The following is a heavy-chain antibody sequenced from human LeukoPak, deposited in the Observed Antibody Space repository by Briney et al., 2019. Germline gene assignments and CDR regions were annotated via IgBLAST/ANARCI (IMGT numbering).Heavy chain of an antibody. CDR3: AKLGHCSGGSCSNWYFDL. CDR2: ISGTGGST. Sequence: GGSLTLSCAASGFTFSSYAMSWVRQAPGKGLEWVSAISGTGGSTYYADSVKGRFTISRDNSKNTLYLQVNSLRAEDTAVYYCAKLGHCSGGSCSNWYFDLWGRGTLVTVSS. CDR1: GFTFSSYA. V-gene: IGHV3-23*01. D-gene: IGHD2-15*01. J-gene: IGHJ2*01.